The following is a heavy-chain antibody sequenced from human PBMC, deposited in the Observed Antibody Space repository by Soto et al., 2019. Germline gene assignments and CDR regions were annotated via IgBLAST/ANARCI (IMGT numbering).Heavy chain of an antibody. CDR1: GFTFSNYA. J-gene: IGHJ4*02. CDR3: AKGGYTYCGGDCYSIYTSFDY. V-gene: IGHV3-23*01. D-gene: IGHD2-21*02. CDR2: ISGSGGST. Sequence: EVQLLESGGGLVQPGGSLRLSCAASGFTFSNYAMSWVRQAPGMGLEWVSGISGSGGSTYYADSVKGRFTISRDNSKNTLYVQMNGLRVEDTAVYYCAKGGYTYCGGDCYSIYTSFDYWGQGTLVSVSS.